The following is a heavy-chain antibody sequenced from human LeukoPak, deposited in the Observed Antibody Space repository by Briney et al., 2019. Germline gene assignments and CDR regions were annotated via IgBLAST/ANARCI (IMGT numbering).Heavy chain of an antibody. D-gene: IGHD3-10*01. V-gene: IGHV3-23*01. CDR2: ISGRGDST. CDR1: GFTFSSYA. Sequence: PGGSRRLSCAASGFTFSSYAMSWVRPAPGKGLEWVSAISGRGDSTYYADSVKGRFTITRDNSKNTMYLQMNGLRAEDSAVNYCAKDPYGSGKWGQGTLVTVSS. CDR3: AKDPYGSGK. J-gene: IGHJ4*02.